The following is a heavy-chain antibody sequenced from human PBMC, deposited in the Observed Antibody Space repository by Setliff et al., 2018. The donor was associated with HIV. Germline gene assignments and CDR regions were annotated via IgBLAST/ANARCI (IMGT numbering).Heavy chain of an antibody. D-gene: IGHD6-13*01. CDR1: GSTFSSYG. CDR3: ARRGRHAAPGITYYLDY. CDR2: ISVFNGNT. Sequence: ASVKVSCKASGSTFSSYGISWVRQAPGQGLEWVGWISVFNGNTDYAEKFEGRVTMTTDTSTNTAYMELRSLRSDDTAVYYCARRGRHAAPGITYYLDYWGQGTQVTVSS. J-gene: IGHJ4*02. V-gene: IGHV1-18*01.